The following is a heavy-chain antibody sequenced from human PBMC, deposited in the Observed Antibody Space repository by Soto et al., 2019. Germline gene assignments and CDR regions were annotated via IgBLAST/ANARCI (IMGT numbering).Heavy chain of an antibody. V-gene: IGHV4-31*03. D-gene: IGHD2-2*01. CDR2: IYYSGTT. J-gene: IGHJ5*02. Sequence: SETLSLTCTVSGGSISSGGYYWSWIRQHPGKGLEWIGYIYYSGTTYYNPSLKSRVTISVDTSKNQFSLKLSSVGAADTALYYCARCSLVVVPAPGFDPWGRGTLVTVS. CDR1: GGSISSGGYY. CDR3: ARCSLVVVPAPGFDP.